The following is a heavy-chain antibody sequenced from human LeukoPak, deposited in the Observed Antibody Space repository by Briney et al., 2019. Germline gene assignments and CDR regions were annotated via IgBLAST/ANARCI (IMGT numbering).Heavy chain of an antibody. CDR3: ARDRGGKGSAVFH. V-gene: IGHV1-18*01. J-gene: IGHJ4*02. Sequence: ASVKVSCKASGYTFTSYGINWVRQAPGQGLEWMGWIRPHTGETHSAQRFQDRVTMTTDTSTTTAYMELRSLRFDDTAVYYCARDRGGKGSAVFHWGQGSLVTVSS. D-gene: IGHD3-10*01. CDR1: GYTFTSYG. CDR2: IRPHTGET.